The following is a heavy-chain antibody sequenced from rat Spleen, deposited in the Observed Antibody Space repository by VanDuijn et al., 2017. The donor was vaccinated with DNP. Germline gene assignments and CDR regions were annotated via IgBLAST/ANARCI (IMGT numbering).Heavy chain of an antibody. CDR1: GFTFSDFN. CDR2: ISYDGSST. D-gene: IGHD1-2*01. J-gene: IGHJ4*01. V-gene: IGHV5-7*01. Sequence: EVKLVESGGGLVQPGRSLKLSCAASGFTFSDFNMAWVRQAPKKGLEWVATISYDGSSTYYRDSVKGRFTISRDDAKNTLHLQMDSLRSEDTATYYCATHGSIATISTGAMDVWGQGTSVTVSS. CDR3: ATHGSIATISTGAMDV.